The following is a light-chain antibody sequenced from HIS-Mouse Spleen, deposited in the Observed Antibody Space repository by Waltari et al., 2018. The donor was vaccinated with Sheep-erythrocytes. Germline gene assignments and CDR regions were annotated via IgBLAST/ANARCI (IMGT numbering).Light chain of an antibody. V-gene: IGLV2-11*01. CDR1: RSDGGCYNY. J-gene: IGLJ3*02. Sequence: QSALTQPRSVSGSPGQSVTISCTGTRSDGGCYNYVSWYQQHPGKAPKLMIYDVSKRPSGVPDRFSGSKSGNTASLTISGLQAEDEADYYCCSYAGSYTWVFGGGTKLTVL. CDR2: DVS. CDR3: CSYAGSYTWV.